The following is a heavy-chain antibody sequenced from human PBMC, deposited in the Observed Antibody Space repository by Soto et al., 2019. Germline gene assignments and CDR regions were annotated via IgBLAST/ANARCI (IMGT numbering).Heavy chain of an antibody. J-gene: IGHJ6*02. Sequence: GGSLRLSCAASGFTFSSYAMSWVRQAPGKGLEWVSAISGSGGSTYYADSVKGRFTISRDNSKNTLYLQMNSLRAEDTAVYYCAKGSPDYDILTGYLPSGYHYYGMDVWGQGTTVTVSS. CDR3: AKGSPDYDILTGYLPSGYHYYGMDV. D-gene: IGHD3-9*01. V-gene: IGHV3-23*01. CDR1: GFTFSSYA. CDR2: ISGSGGST.